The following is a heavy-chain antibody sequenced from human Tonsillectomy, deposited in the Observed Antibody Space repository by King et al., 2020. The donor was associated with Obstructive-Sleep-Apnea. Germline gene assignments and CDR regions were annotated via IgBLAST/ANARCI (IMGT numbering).Heavy chain of an antibody. Sequence: VQLVESGGGVVQPGRSLRLSCAASGFTFSSYAMHWVRQAPGKGLEWVAVISYDGSNKYYADSVKGRFTISRDNSKNTLYLQMNSLRAEDTAVYYCARALGGNLDYWGQGTLVTVSS. J-gene: IGHJ4*02. CDR2: ISYDGSNK. V-gene: IGHV3-30*04. CDR1: GFTFSSYA. CDR3: ARALGGNLDY. D-gene: IGHD4-23*01.